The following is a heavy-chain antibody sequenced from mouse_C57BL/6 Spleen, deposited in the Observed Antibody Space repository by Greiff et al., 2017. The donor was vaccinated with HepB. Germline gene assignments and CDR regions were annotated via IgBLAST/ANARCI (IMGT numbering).Heavy chain of an antibody. D-gene: IGHD3-2*02. J-gene: IGHJ3*01. CDR1: GYTFTSYW. Sequence: VQLQQPGAELVRPGSSVKLSCKASGYTFTSYWMDWVKQRPGQGLEWIGNIYPSDSETHYNQKFKDKATLTVDKSSSTAYMQLSSLTSEDSAVYYCARADSTGYPFAYWGQWTLVTVSA. CDR2: IYPSDSET. CDR3: ARADSTGYPFAY. V-gene: IGHV1-61*01.